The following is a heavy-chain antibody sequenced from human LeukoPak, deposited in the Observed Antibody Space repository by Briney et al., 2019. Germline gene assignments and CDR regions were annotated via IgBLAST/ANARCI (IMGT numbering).Heavy chain of an antibody. V-gene: IGHV3-9*01. Sequence: GGFLRLSCAASGFTFDDYAMHWVRQAPGKGLEWVSGISWNSGSIGYADSVKGRFTISRDNAKNSLYLQMNSLRAEDTALYYCAKDIVSTSSNWFDPWGQGTLVTVSS. CDR2: ISWNSGSI. D-gene: IGHD2-2*01. CDR1: GFTFDDYA. CDR3: AKDIVSTSSNWFDP. J-gene: IGHJ5*02.